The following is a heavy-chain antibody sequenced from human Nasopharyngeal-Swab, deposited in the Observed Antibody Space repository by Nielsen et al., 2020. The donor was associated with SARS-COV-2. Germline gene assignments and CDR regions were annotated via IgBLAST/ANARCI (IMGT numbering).Heavy chain of an antibody. J-gene: IGHJ4*02. CDR3: ARDRGGAAAGTDY. CDR1: GFTFSSYG. Sequence: GGSLRLSCAASGFTFSSYGMHRVRQAPGKGLERVAVIWYDGSNKYYADSVKGRFTISRDNSKNTLYLQMNSLRAEDTAVYYCARDRGGAAAGTDYWGQGTLVTVSS. D-gene: IGHD6-13*01. V-gene: IGHV3-33*01. CDR2: IWYDGSNK.